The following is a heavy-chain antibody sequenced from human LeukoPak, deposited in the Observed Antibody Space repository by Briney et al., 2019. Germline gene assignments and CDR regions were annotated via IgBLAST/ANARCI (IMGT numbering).Heavy chain of an antibody. CDR3: ARLDTALVSYYYYYFMDV. CDR2: IYSGGST. D-gene: IGHD5-18*01. J-gene: IGHJ6*03. V-gene: IGHV3-53*01. CDR1: GFTFSSNY. Sequence: PGGSLRLSCAASGFTFSSNYMSWVRQAPGKGLEWVSLIYSGGSTYYADSVKGRFTISRDNSKNTLYLQMNSLRAEDTAVYYCARLDTALVSYYYYYFMDVWGKGTTVTVSS.